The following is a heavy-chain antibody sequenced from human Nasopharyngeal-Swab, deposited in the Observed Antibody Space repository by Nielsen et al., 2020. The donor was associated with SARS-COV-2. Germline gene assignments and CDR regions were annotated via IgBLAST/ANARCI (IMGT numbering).Heavy chain of an antibody. CDR2: ININTGNP. CDR1: GYTFTSYG. Sequence: ASVKVSCKASGYTFTSYGMNWVRQAPGQGLEWMGWININTGNPTYAQGLTGRFVFSFDTSVNTAYLQISGLRADDTAVYYCARWFYGMDVWGQGTTVTVSS. CDR3: ARWFYGMDV. V-gene: IGHV7-4-1*02. J-gene: IGHJ6*02. D-gene: IGHD3-22*01.